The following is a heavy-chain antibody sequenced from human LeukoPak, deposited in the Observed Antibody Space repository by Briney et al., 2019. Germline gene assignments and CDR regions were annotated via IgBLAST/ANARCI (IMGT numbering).Heavy chain of an antibody. J-gene: IGHJ6*03. D-gene: IGHD2-2*03. CDR1: GYTFTSYD. Sequence: ASVKVSCKASGYTFTSYDINWVRQATGQGLEWMGWMNPNSGNTGYAQKFQGRVTMTRNTSISTAYMELSSLRSEDTAVYYCARGLDIVVVPAAISQNYYYYYVDVWGKGTTVTVSS. CDR3: ARGLDIVVVPAAISQNYYYYYVDV. CDR2: MNPNSGNT. V-gene: IGHV1-8*01.